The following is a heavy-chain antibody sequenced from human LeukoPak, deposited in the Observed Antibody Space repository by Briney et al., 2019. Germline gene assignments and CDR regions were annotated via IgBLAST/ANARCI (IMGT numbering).Heavy chain of an antibody. V-gene: IGHV3-30-3*01. CDR2: ISYDGSNK. J-gene: IGHJ4*02. Sequence: GGSLRLSCAASGFTFSSYAMHWVRQAPGKGLEWVAVISYDGSNKYYADSVKGRFTISRDNSKNTLYLQMNSLRAEDTAVYYCARAVTDFDYWGQGTLVTVSS. CDR3: ARAVTDFDY. D-gene: IGHD4-11*01. CDR1: GFTFSSYA.